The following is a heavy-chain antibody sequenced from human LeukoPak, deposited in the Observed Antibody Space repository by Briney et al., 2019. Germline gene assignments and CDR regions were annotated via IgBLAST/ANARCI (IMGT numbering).Heavy chain of an antibody. V-gene: IGHV1-2*02. CDR1: GYTFTGYY. CDR2: INPNSGGT. CDR3: ARFEGSGWYRGNYNWFDP. Sequence: ASVKVSCKASGYTFTGYYMHWVRQAPGQGLEWMGWINPNSGGTNYAQKFQGRVTMTRDTSISTAYMELSRLRPDDTAVYYCARFEGSGWYRGNYNWFDPWGQGTLVTVSS. D-gene: IGHD6-19*01. J-gene: IGHJ5*02.